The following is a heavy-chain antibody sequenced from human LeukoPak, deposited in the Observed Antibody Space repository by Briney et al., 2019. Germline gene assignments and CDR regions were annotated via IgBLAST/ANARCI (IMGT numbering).Heavy chain of an antibody. CDR3: ARDFHQYCSSTSCYAPRYFDY. D-gene: IGHD2-2*01. V-gene: IGHV1-2*02. J-gene: IGHJ4*02. CDR1: GYTFTGYY. CDR2: INPNSGGT. Sequence: ASVKVSCKASGYTFTGYYMHWVRQAPGQGLEWRGWINPNSGGTNCAQKFQGRVTMTRDTSISTAYMELSSLRSEDTAVYYCARDFHQYCSSTSCYAPRYFDYWGQGPLVTVSS.